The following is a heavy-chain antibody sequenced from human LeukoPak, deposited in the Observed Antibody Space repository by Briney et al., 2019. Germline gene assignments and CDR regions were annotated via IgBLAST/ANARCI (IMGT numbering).Heavy chain of an antibody. Sequence: GGSLRLSCAASGFSFSSYWMSWVRQAPGKGLEWAANIKQDGNEKYYVDSVKGRFTISRDNAKNLLYLQLDSLRDEDTGVYYCATVTAYFQDWGQGTLVTVSS. CDR3: ATVTAYFQD. CDR2: IKQDGNEK. CDR1: GFSFSSYW. V-gene: IGHV3-7*04. J-gene: IGHJ1*01.